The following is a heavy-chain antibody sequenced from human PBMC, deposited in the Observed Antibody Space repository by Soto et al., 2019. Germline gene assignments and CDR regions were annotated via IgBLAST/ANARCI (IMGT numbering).Heavy chain of an antibody. CDR3: ASAPGYCSSTSCYSRLGNWFDP. D-gene: IGHD2-2*02. J-gene: IGHJ5*02. Sequence: SETLSLTCAVYGGSFSGYYWSWIRQPPGKGLEWIGEINHSGSTNYNPSLKSRVTISVDTSKNQFSLKLGSVTAADTAVYYCASAPGYCSSTSCYSRLGNWFDPWGQGTLVTVSS. V-gene: IGHV4-34*01. CDR1: GGSFSGYY. CDR2: INHSGST.